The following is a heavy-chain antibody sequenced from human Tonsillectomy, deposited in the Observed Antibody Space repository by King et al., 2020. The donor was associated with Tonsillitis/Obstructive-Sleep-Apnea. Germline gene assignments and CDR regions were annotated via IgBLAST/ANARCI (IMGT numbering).Heavy chain of an antibody. CDR2: VYYRGSS. Sequence: QLQESGPGLVKPSETLSLTCTVSGGSVSTSSYYWAWIRQPPGKGLEWIGSVYYRGSSYYNPSLKSRVTVSLDTSKNNFSLKVNSVTAADTAVYYCAGLRPDINMVPEVEYWGQGTLVTVSS. CDR3: AGLRPDINMVPEVEY. D-gene: IGHD3-10*01. J-gene: IGHJ4*02. V-gene: IGHV4-39*02. CDR1: GGSVSTSSYY.